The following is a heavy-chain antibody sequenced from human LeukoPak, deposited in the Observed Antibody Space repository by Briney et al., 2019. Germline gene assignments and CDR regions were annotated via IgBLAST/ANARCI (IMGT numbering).Heavy chain of an antibody. CDR3: ARVVRGSYGYNEIDY. J-gene: IGHJ4*02. Sequence: SETLSLTCTVSGYSISSGYYWGWIRQPPGKGLEWIGSIYHSGSTYYNPSLKSRVTISVDTSKNQFSLKLSSVTAADTAVYYCARVVRGSYGYNEIDYWGQGTLVTVSS. CDR2: IYHSGST. D-gene: IGHD1-26*01. V-gene: IGHV4-38-2*02. CDR1: GYSISSGYY.